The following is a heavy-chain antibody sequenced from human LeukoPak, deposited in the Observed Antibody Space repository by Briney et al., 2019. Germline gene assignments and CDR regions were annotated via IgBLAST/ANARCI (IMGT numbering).Heavy chain of an antibody. Sequence: PGGSLRLSCAASGFTFSTYELNWVRQAPGKGLEWLASISSSGGAIYYGDSVKGRFTISRDNAKNSLYLQMNSLRAEDTAVYYCARSIGLTGGGVDVWGQGTTVTVSS. CDR2: ISSSGGAI. J-gene: IGHJ6*02. V-gene: IGHV3-48*03. CDR1: GFTFSTYE. CDR3: ARSIGLTGGGVDV. D-gene: IGHD3-9*01.